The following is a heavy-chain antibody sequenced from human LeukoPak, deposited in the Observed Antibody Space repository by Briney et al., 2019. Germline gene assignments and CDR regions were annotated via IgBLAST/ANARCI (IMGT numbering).Heavy chain of an antibody. CDR2: IYYSGCT. CDR1: GGSISSSSYY. Sequence: SETLSLTCTVSGGSISSSSYYWGWIRQPPGKGLEWIGSIYYSGCTYYNPSLKSRVTISVDTSKNQFSLKLSSVTAADTAVYYCARDVGSPRGCWFDPWGQGTLVTVSS. J-gene: IGHJ5*02. V-gene: IGHV4-39*07. D-gene: IGHD2-8*01. CDR3: ARDVGSPRGCWFDP.